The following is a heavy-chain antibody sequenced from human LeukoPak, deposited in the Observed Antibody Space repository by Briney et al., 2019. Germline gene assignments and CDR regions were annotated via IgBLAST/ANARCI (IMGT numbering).Heavy chain of an antibody. D-gene: IGHD6-25*01. CDR1: GLTFSNYA. J-gene: IGHJ4*02. V-gene: IGHV3-23*01. CDR3: GKLGRPRDY. Sequence: PGGSLRLSCAASGLTFSNYAMSWVRQAPGKGLEWISSITTTGATTFYADSVKGGFTISRDNTKNTLYLQGHSLRLDETAIYYCGKLGRPRDYWGVETLVTVSS. CDR2: ITTTGATT.